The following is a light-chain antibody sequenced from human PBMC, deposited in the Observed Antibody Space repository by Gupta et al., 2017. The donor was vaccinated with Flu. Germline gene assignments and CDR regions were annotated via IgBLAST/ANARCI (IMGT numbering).Light chain of an antibody. Sequence: EIVLTQSPGTLSLSPGEGATLSCRASQSVSNSHLAWYQQKPGQAPRLLIYGVSSRATGIPDRFSGSGSGTDFTLTISRVEPEDFAVYYCQQHSSYGYSFGQGTKLEIK. CDR2: GVS. CDR1: QSVSNSH. V-gene: IGKV3-20*01. CDR3: QQHSSYGYS. J-gene: IGKJ2*03.